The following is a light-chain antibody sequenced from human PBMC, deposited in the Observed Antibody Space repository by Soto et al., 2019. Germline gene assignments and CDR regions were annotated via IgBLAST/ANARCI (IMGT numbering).Light chain of an antibody. CDR3: QQYNNWPT. Sequence: EIVMTQSPATLSVSPGERATLSCRASQSVSSNLAWYQQKPGQAPRLLIYGASTRDTGIPARFSGSESGTEFTLTISSLQYEDFAVYYCQQYNNWPTFGPGTKVDIK. J-gene: IGKJ3*01. V-gene: IGKV3-15*01. CDR1: QSVSSN. CDR2: GAS.